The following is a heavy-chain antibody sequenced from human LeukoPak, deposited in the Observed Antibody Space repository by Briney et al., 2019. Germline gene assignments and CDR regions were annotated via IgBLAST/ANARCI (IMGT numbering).Heavy chain of an antibody. CDR3: ARGSDFGDY. CDR1: RASISIYY. D-gene: IGHD4-17*01. CDR2: IYYSEST. J-gene: IGHJ4*02. V-gene: IGHV4-59*01. Sequence: SETLSLTCTVSRASISIYYWSWIRQPPGKGLEWIGYIYYSESTNYNPSLKGRVTMSVDTSKNQFSLRLSSVTAADTAVYYCARGSDFGDYWGQGTLVTVSS.